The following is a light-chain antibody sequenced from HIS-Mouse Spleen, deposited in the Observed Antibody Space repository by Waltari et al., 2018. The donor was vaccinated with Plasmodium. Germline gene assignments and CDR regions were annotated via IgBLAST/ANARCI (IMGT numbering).Light chain of an antibody. V-gene: IGLV2-23*01. Sequence: QSALTQPASVSGSPGQSITISCTGTRSDVGSYNLVSWYQQPPGKTPQLRLYEGSKRPSGFSKCFSCSKSGNTASLTIAGLQAEDEADYYCCSYAGSRMVFGGGTKLTVL. CDR3: CSYAGSRMV. J-gene: IGLJ2*01. CDR2: EGS. CDR1: RSDVGSYNL.